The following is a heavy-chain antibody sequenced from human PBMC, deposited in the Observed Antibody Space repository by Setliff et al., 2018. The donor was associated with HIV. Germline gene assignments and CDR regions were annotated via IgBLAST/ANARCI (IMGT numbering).Heavy chain of an antibody. D-gene: IGHD2-8*01. J-gene: IGHJ4*02. CDR3: AAGRRCSNGACYPFDY. V-gene: IGHV3-30*03. CDR1: GFSLRTYG. Sequence: PGGSLRLSCATSGFSLRTYGLHWVRQAPGKGLEWVAVISQDASKDYYADSVKGRFTISKDNSKNTVFLQMNNLRVEDTAVYYCAAGRRCSNGACYPFDYWGQGTLVTVSS. CDR2: ISQDASKD.